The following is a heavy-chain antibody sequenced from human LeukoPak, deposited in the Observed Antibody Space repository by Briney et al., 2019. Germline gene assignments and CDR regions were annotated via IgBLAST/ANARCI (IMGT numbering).Heavy chain of an antibody. CDR1: GGAISSDY. CDR3: AREPTIFGVVYGMDV. CDR2: VHSSGYT. J-gene: IGHJ6*02. Sequence: SETLSLTCSVSGGAISSDYWAWIRQPPGKGLEWIAYVHSSGYTSYNPSLKSRVTISIDTSKNQFSLKLSSVTAADTAVYYCAREPTIFGVVYGMDVWGQGTTVTVSS. V-gene: IGHV4-59*01. D-gene: IGHD3-3*01.